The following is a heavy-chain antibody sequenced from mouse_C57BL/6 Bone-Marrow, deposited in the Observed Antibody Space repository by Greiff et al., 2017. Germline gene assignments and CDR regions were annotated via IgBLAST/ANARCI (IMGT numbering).Heavy chain of an antibody. Sequence: QVQLQQPGAELVKPGASVKLSCKASGYTFTSYWMHWVKQRPGQGLEWIGMIHPNSGSTNYNEKFKSKATLTVDKSYSTAYMQLISLTSEDSAVYYWARDCGNPDCDYWVQGTTLTVSA. CDR3: ARDCGNPDCDY. V-gene: IGHV1-64*01. CDR1: GYTFTSYW. J-gene: IGHJ2*01. CDR2: IHPNSGST. D-gene: IGHD2-1*01.